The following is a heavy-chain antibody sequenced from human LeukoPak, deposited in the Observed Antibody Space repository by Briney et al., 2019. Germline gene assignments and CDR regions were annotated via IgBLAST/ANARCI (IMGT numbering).Heavy chain of an antibody. Sequence: ASVKVSCKASGYTFTSYDINWVRQATGQGLEWMGWMNPNSGNTGYAQKFQGRVTITRNTSISTAYMELSSLRSEDTAMYYCARAGVVVPAAIPENYYYMDVWGKGTTVTVSS. D-gene: IGHD2-2*02. CDR1: GYTFTSYD. CDR3: ARAGVVVPAAIPENYYYMDV. CDR2: MNPNSGNT. V-gene: IGHV1-8*03. J-gene: IGHJ6*03.